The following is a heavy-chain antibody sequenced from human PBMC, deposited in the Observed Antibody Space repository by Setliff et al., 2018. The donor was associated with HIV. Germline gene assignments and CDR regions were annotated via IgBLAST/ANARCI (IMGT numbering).Heavy chain of an antibody. J-gene: IGHJ4*02. CDR3: ARARPGAYYFDY. Sequence: AGGSLRLSCAASRFTFSSYGMYWVRQAPGKGLEVVAFIRYDGSSENYADSVKGRFTVSRDNSKNTLYLQMNSLRAEDTAVYYCARARPGAYYFDYWGQGTLVTVSS. CDR1: RFTFSSYG. D-gene: IGHD3-10*01. V-gene: IGHV3-30*02. CDR2: IRYDGSSE.